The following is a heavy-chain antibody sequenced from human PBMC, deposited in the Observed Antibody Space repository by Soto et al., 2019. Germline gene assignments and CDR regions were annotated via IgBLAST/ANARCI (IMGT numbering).Heavy chain of an antibody. Sequence: SETLSLTCAVYGGSFSGYSWSWIRQPPGKGLEWIGYIYHSGSTYYNPSLKSRVTISVDRSKNQFSLKLSSVTAADTAVYYCARFHDSSGLNFDYWGQGTLVTVSS. CDR1: GGSFSGYS. J-gene: IGHJ4*02. V-gene: IGHV4-30-2*01. CDR3: ARFHDSSGLNFDY. CDR2: IYHSGST. D-gene: IGHD3-22*01.